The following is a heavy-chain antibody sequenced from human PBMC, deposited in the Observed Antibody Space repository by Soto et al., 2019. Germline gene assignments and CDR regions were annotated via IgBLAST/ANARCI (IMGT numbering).Heavy chain of an antibody. CDR3: TKKWQHDS. CDR1: GFTFSNYA. J-gene: IGHJ5*01. V-gene: IGHV3-23*01. D-gene: IGHD6-13*01. Sequence: EVQLLQSGGGLVQPGGSLRLSCAASGFTFSNYAMSWVRQAPGKGLECVSTINTSGVNRHYADSVKGRFSVSRDNSRKTLSLQMNSPGAEDTAVYYFTKKWQHDSWGQGTLVTVSS. CDR2: INTSGVNR.